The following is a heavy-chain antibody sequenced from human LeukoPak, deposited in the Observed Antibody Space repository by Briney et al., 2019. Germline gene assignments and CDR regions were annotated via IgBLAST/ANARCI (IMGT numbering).Heavy chain of an antibody. V-gene: IGHV4-34*01. CDR2: INHSGST. CDR3: ARGDVYGDYVLSFDY. D-gene: IGHD4-17*01. Sequence: PSETLSLTCAVYGGSFSGYYWSWIRQPPGKGLEWIGEINHSGSTNYNPSLKSRVTISVDTSKNQFSLKLSSVTAADTAVYYCARGDVYGDYVLSFDYWGQGTLVTVSS. J-gene: IGHJ4*02. CDR1: GGSFSGYY.